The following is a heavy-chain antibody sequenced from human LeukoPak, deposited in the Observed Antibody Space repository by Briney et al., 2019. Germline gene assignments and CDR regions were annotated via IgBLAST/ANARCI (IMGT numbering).Heavy chain of an antibody. CDR2: IHYSGST. Sequence: SETLSLTCTVSGGSISSGDYYWSWIRQPPGKGLEWIGYIHYSGSTYYNPSLKSRVTISVDTSKNQFSLKLSSVTAADTAVYYCARAGFPGVLDIWGQGTMVTVSS. V-gene: IGHV4-30-4*08. CDR3: ARAGFPGVLDI. D-gene: IGHD1-14*01. J-gene: IGHJ3*02. CDR1: GGSISSGDYY.